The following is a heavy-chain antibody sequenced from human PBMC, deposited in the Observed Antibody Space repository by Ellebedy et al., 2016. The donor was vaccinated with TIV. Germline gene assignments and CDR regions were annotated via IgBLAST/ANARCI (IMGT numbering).Heavy chain of an antibody. V-gene: IGHV4-39*02. CDR1: GGSISSSSYY. CDR3: ARDATTVTTPINY. Sequence: MPSETLSLTCTVSGGSISSSSYYWGWIRQPPGKGLEWIGSIYYSGSTYYNPSLKSRVTISVDTSKNQFSLKLSSVTAADTAVYYCARDATTVTTPINYWGQGTLVTVSS. J-gene: IGHJ4*02. D-gene: IGHD4-17*01. CDR2: IYYSGST.